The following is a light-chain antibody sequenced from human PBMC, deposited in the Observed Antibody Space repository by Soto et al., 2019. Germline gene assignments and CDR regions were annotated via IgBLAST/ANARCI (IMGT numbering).Light chain of an antibody. J-gene: IGLJ3*02. V-gene: IGLV1-44*01. CDR1: SCNIGSNT. CDR2: FNN. CDR3: SAWDDSLYGWV. Sequence: QSVLTQPPSASGTPGQTVTISCSGSSCNIGSNTVSWYQQLPGTAPRLLIYFNNQRPSGVPDRFSGSKSGTSASLAISGLQSEDEADYYCSAWDDSLYGWVYGGGTKVTVL.